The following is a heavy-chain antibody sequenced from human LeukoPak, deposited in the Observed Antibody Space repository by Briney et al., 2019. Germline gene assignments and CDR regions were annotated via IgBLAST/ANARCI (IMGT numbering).Heavy chain of an antibody. D-gene: IGHD4-23*01. V-gene: IGHV4-34*01. J-gene: IGHJ1*01. CDR2: INHSGRT. CDR3: ARGLWSGNSKLHLQH. CDR1: GGSFSGYY. Sequence: PSETLSLPCAVYGGSFSGYYWSWIRQPPGKGLEWIGEINHSGRTNYNPSLKSRVTLAVDPSKNQFSLKLSSVTAADTAVYYCARGLWSGNSKLHLQHWGQGTLVTVSS.